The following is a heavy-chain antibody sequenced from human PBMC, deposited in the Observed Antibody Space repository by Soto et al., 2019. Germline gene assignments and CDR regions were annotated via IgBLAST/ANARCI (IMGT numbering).Heavy chain of an antibody. CDR3: XXXXXXXXXGPTDPAFDY. D-gene: IGHD3-3*02. Sequence: QVQLQESGPGLVKSSGTLSLTCTVSGASISSGNLWTWIRQSPGKELEWIGDIYHSGITNYNPSLKSRVSIIIXKSKXQFSXXLXXXXXXXXXXXXXXXXXXXXXXGPTDPAFDYWGQGTLVTVSS. CDR1: GASISSGNL. CDR2: IYHSGIT. V-gene: IGHV4-4*02. J-gene: IGHJ4*02.